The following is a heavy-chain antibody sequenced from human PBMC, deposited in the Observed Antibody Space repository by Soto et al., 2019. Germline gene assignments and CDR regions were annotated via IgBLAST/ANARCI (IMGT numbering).Heavy chain of an antibody. D-gene: IGHD2-2*01. CDR2: IQQDGSET. CDR3: ARDRAFCSGTNCRRGSIYYYYMDV. CDR1: GFTFSGHW. J-gene: IGHJ6*03. V-gene: IGHV3-7*01. Sequence: EVHLVESGGGLVQPGGSLRLSCAASGFTFSGHWMSWVRQAPGKGLEWVARIQQDGSETFYVGSVKGRFTISRDNAKNSLDLQMNSLRAEDTALYYCARDRAFCSGTNCRRGSIYYYYMDVWGNGTTVTVSS.